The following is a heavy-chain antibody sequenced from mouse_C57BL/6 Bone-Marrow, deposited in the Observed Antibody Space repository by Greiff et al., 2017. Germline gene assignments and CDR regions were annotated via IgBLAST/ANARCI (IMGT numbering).Heavy chain of an antibody. CDR2: IDPSDSYT. Sequence: QVQLQQPGAELVKPGASVKLSCKASGYTFTSYWMQWVKQRPGQGLEWIGEIDPSDSYTNYNQKFKGKATLTVDTSSSTAYMQLSSLTSEDSAVYYCARITTVVATNFDVWGTGTTVTVSS. V-gene: IGHV1-50*01. CDR1: GYTFTSYW. D-gene: IGHD1-1*01. CDR3: ARITTVVATNFDV. J-gene: IGHJ1*03.